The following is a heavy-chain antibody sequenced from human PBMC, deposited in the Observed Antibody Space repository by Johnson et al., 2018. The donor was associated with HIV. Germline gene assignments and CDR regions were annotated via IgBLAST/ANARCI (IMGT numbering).Heavy chain of an antibody. CDR1: GFTVSSNY. CDR3: ARNSWGSSSGSRI. V-gene: IGHV3-53*01. D-gene: IGHD6-6*01. J-gene: IGHJ3*02. Sequence: VQLVESGGGLIQPGGSLRLSCAASGFTVSSNYMSWVRQAPGKGLEWVSVIYSGGSTYYADSVKGRFTISRDNSKNTLYLQMNSLRAEDTAVYYCARNSWGSSSGSRIWGQGTMVTVSS. CDR2: IYSGGST.